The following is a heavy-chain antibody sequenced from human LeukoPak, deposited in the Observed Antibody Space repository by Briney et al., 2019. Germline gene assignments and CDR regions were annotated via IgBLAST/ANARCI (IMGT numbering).Heavy chain of an antibody. D-gene: IGHD7-27*01. Sequence: GGSLRLSCAASGFTFGSYVMSWVRQAPGKGLEWVSAITGASHSTYNADSVKGRFTISRDNSKNTLYLQMNSLRAEDTAVYYCATYLNWEGWWGQGTLVTVSS. J-gene: IGHJ4*02. V-gene: IGHV3-23*01. CDR2: ITGASHST. CDR1: GFTFGSYV. CDR3: ATYLNWEGW.